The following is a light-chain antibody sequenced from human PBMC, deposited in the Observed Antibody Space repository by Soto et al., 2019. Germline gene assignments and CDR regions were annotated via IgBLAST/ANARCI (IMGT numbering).Light chain of an antibody. Sequence: QSALTQPRSVSGSPGQSVTISCTGTSSDVGGYNYVSWYQQHPGKAPKLMIYDVSKRPSGVPDRFSGSKSGNTASLTISGLQAEYEADYYCCSYAGSSFWVFAGGTQLTVL. J-gene: IGLJ3*02. V-gene: IGLV2-11*01. CDR1: SSDVGGYNY. CDR3: CSYAGSSFWV. CDR2: DVS.